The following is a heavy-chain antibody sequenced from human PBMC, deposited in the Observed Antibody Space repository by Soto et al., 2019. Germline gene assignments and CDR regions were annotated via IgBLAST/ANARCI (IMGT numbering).Heavy chain of an antibody. CDR1: GFTFSSYS. CDR3: ARAYDFWSGYWAGFDY. Sequence: GGSLRLSCAASGFTFSSYSMNWVRQAPGKGLEWVSYISSSSSTIYYADSVKGRFTISRDNAKNSLYLQMNSLRDEDTAVYYCARAYDFWSGYWAGFDYWGQGTLVTVS. J-gene: IGHJ4*02. D-gene: IGHD3-3*01. V-gene: IGHV3-48*02. CDR2: ISSSSSTI.